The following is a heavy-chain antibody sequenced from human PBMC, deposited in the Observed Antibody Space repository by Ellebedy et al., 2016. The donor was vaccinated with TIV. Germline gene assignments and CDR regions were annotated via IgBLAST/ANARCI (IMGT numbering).Heavy chain of an antibody. D-gene: IGHD6-19*01. CDR3: ARDGGITVAGFDS. Sequence: AASVKVSCKASGDTFGSDAIAWTRQAPGQGLEWMGGIIPLLGTSNYAQKFQDRIKITADESTATAYMELSSLRSEDTAMYYCARDGGITVAGFDSWGQGTLVTVSS. J-gene: IGHJ4*02. CDR2: IIPLLGTS. CDR1: GDTFGSDA. V-gene: IGHV1-69*13.